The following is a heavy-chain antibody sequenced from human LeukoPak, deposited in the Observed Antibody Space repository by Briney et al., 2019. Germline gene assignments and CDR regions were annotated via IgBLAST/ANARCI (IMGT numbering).Heavy chain of an antibody. CDR2: ISGSGGST. D-gene: IGHD3-3*01. CDR1: GFAFSSYA. CDR3: AKHNADDFWSGYYTGTRFDP. V-gene: IGHV3-23*01. J-gene: IGHJ5*02. Sequence: GGSLRLSCAASGFAFSSYAMSWVRQAPGKGLEWVSAISGSGGSTYYADSVKGRFTISRDNSKNTLYLQMNSLRAEDTAVYYCAKHNADDFWSGYYTGTRFDPWGQGTLVTVSS.